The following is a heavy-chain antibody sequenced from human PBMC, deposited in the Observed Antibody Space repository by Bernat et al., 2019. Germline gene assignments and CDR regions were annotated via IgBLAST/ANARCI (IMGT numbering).Heavy chain of an antibody. Sequence: EVQLLESGGGLVQPGGSLRLSCAASGFTFSRSAMSWVRQAPGKELEWVSAISGGGGNTYFADSVKGRFTISRDNSKNTLSLQMNSLRVEDTAVYYCAKSFYFASGSETLDYWGQGTLVTVSS. CDR3: AKSFYFASGSETLDY. J-gene: IGHJ4*02. D-gene: IGHD3-10*01. V-gene: IGHV3-23*01. CDR1: GFTFSRSA. CDR2: ISGGGGNT.